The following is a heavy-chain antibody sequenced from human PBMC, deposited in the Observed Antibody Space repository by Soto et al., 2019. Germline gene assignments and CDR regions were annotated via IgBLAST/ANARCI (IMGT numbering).Heavy chain of an antibody. Sequence: QLQLQESGPGLVTPSETLSLTCTVSGGSISSSIYYWGWIRQPPGKGLEWIGSIYYSGSAYYNPSLMSRVTIPIDTSKNRYSLHLNSVTCAKTGMYYCARDGRWDGYTLFVPGFDLWGERALVTFSS. CDR1: GGSISSSIYY. CDR2: IYYSGSA. D-gene: IGHD5-12*01. CDR3: ARDGRWDGYTLFVPGFDL. V-gene: IGHV4-39*02. J-gene: IGHJ4*02.